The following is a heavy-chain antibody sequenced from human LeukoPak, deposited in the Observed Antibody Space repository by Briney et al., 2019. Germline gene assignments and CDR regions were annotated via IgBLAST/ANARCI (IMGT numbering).Heavy chain of an antibody. CDR2: IYPSGSP. CDR3: ARTQDRDMGYYFDL. Sequence: SETLSLTCTVPDGSVSSYYWSWIRQPPGKGLNWTRYIYPSGSPDSNPSLKSRVTTSLETSSTRFSLKLSSVTAADTAVYYCARTQDRDMGYYFDLWGQGTLVTVSS. CDR1: DGSVSSYY. D-gene: IGHD5-18*01. J-gene: IGHJ4*02. V-gene: IGHV4-4*09.